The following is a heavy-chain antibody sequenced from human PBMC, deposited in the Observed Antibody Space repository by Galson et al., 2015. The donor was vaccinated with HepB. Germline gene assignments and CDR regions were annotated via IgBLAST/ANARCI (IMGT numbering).Heavy chain of an antibody. CDR1: GYSFTNYA. CDR3: ARGPVRYFEWLFLFDY. D-gene: IGHD3-9*01. Sequence: CKASGYSFTNYAFNWVRQAPGQGLEWMGWISVSTGDTIYAEKFQGRLTLTTDTSATTAYMELRSLRSDDAAVYYCARGPVRYFEWLFLFDYWGQGTLVTVSS. CDR2: ISVSTGDT. V-gene: IGHV1-18*01. J-gene: IGHJ4*02.